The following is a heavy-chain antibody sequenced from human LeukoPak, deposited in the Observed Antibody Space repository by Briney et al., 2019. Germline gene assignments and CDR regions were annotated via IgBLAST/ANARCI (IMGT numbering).Heavy chain of an antibody. Sequence: SETLSLTCAVPGGSFSGYYWSWIRQPPGKGLEWIGEINHSGSTNYNPSLKSRVTISVDTSKNQFSLKLSSVTAADTAVYYCAILPRDYWGQGTLVTVSS. CDR2: INHSGST. V-gene: IGHV4-34*01. J-gene: IGHJ4*02. CDR3: AILPRDY. CDR1: GGSFSGYY.